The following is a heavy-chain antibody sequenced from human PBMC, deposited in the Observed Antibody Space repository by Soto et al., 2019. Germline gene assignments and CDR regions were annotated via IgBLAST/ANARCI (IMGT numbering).Heavy chain of an antibody. Sequence: QVQLVESGGGVVQPGRSLRLSCAASGFTFRSYAMHWVRQAPGKGLEWVAFISFDGSNKYYADSVKGRFTISRDNSKNALYLQMNSLRAEDTAVYYCATDAVPSYFDYWGQGTLVTVSS. J-gene: IGHJ4*02. CDR2: ISFDGSNK. V-gene: IGHV3-30*01. CDR3: ATDAVPSYFDY. CDR1: GFTFRSYA.